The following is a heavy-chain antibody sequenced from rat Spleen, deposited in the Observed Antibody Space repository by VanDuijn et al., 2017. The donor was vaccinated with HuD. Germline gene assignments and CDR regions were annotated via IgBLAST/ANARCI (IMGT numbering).Heavy chain of an antibody. D-gene: IGHD1-11*01. V-gene: IGHV5S47*01. Sequence: VQLTESGPGLVQPSQTLSLTCTVSGLSLTSNSVSWIRQAPGKGLEWVASLSPDGRNTYYPDKVKGRFVISKDNAKNTGYLQSHSLRSEDTATYYCATTPEGYFEYWGQGVMVTVSS. CDR3: ATTPEGYFEY. CDR2: LSPDGRNT. CDR1: GLSLTSNS. J-gene: IGHJ2*01.